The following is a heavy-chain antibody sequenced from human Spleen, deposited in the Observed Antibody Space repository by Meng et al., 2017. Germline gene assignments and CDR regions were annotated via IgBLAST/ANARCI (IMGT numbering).Heavy chain of an antibody. CDR2: VSTYKGNT. CDR3: ARDRQYSLVS. J-gene: IGHJ4*02. Sequence: QDQLGQSGPEVKKPGASVKVSCKASGYTFTTNGMSWVRQAPGQGLEWMGWVSTYKGNTKYAQKFQGRVTMTTERSTSTVYMELRNLRSDDTAFYYCARDRQYSLVSWGQGTLVTVSS. D-gene: IGHD6-6*01. CDR1: GYTFTTNG. V-gene: IGHV1-18*01.